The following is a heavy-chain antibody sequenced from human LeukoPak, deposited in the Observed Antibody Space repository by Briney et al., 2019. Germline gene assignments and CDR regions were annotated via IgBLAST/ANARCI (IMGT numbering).Heavy chain of an antibody. CDR2: IYSGGST. V-gene: IGHV3-53*01. Sequence: GGSLRLSCAASGFTVSSNYMSWVRQAPGKGLEWVSVIYSGGSTYYADSVKGRFSISRNNSKNTLYLQMNSLRAEDTAVYYCADGYNYAPPLLWGQGTLVPVSS. CDR3: ADGYNYAPPLL. J-gene: IGHJ4*02. CDR1: GFTVSSNY. D-gene: IGHD5-24*01.